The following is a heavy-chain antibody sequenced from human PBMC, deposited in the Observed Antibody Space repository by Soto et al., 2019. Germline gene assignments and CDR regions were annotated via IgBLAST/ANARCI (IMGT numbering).Heavy chain of an antibody. CDR3: AREGYGAVFDY. CDR2: IYYSGST. Sequence: SETLSLTCTFSGGSISSGDYYWSWIRQPPGKGLEWIGYIYYSGSTYYNPSLKSRVTISVDTSKNQFSLKLSSVTAADTAVYYCAREGYGAVFDYWGQGTLVTVSS. CDR1: GGSISSGDYY. D-gene: IGHD4-17*01. J-gene: IGHJ4*02. V-gene: IGHV4-30-4*01.